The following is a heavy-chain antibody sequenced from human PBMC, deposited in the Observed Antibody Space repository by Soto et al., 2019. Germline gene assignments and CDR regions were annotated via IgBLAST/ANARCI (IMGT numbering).Heavy chain of an antibody. Sequence: SETLSLTCAVSGASISSDNRWTWVRQPPGEGLEWSGEISQSGTTKYNPSLASRVTISVDKSKNQCSLRWTSMTAAHTAVSYCAKEVRAALPLYYFFGLDVWGQGTTVTVSS. V-gene: IGHV4-4*02. CDR3: AKEVRAALPLYYFFGLDV. CDR1: GASISSDNR. J-gene: IGHJ6*02. CDR2: ISQSGTT. D-gene: IGHD2-15*01.